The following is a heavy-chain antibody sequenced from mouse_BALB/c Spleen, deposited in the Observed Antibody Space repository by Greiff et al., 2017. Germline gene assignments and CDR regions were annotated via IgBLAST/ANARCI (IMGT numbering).Heavy chain of an antibody. D-gene: IGHD2-14*01. CDR3: ARGAYYRYENFDY. Sequence: EVMLVESGGGLVKPGGSLKLSCAASGFTFSSYAMSWVRQTPEKRLEWVASISSGGSTYYPDSVKGRFTISRDNARNILYLQMSSLRSEDTAMYYCARGAYYRYENFDYWGQGTTLTVSS. CDR1: GFTFSSYA. J-gene: IGHJ2*01. V-gene: IGHV5-6-5*01. CDR2: ISSGGST.